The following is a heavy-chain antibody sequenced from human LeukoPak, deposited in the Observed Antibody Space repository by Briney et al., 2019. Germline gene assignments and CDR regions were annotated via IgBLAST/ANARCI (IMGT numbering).Heavy chain of an antibody. Sequence: SGTLSLTCAVSGGSISSSNWWSWVRQPPGKGLEWIGEIYHSGSTNYNPSPKSRVTISVDKSKNQFSLKLSSVTAADTAVYYCARWDYGSGSYKWDYWGQGTLVTVSS. CDR3: ARWDYGSGSYKWDY. CDR1: GGSISSSNW. V-gene: IGHV4-4*02. J-gene: IGHJ4*02. D-gene: IGHD3-10*01. CDR2: IYHSGST.